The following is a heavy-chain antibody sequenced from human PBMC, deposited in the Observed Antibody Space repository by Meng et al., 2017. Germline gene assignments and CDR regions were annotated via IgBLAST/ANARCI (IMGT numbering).Heavy chain of an antibody. CDR2: INPNSGGT. CDR1: GYTFTGYY. D-gene: IGHD6-19*01. J-gene: IGHJ5*02. CDR3: ARGYSSGTETDP. V-gene: IGHV1-2*02. Sequence: ASVKVSCKASGYTFTGYYMHWVRQAPGQGLEWMGWINPNSGGTNYAQKFQGRVTMTRDTSISTACMELSRLRSDDTAVYYCARGYSSGTETDPWGQGTLVTVSS.